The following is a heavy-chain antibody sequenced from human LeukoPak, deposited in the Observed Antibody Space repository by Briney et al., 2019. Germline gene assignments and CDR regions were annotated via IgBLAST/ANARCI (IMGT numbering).Heavy chain of an antibody. CDR1: GGSSSNYY. CDR3: ARAYRAHQTFHSYHYFDY. D-gene: IGHD5-18*01. CDR2: INQSGST. V-gene: IGHV4-34*01. Sequence: SETLSLTCAVYGGSSSNYYWNWIRQSPGEGLEWIEEINQSGSTKYNPSLKSRVTISGDTSKNQFSLRLSSVTAADTAVYFCARAYRAHQTFHSYHYFDYWGQGTLVTVSS. J-gene: IGHJ4*02.